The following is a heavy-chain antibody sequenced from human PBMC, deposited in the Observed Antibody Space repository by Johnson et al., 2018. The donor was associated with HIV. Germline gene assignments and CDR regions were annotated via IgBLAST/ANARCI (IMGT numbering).Heavy chain of an antibody. D-gene: IGHD1-14*01. CDR2: INWHGDST. CDR1: GFTFDDYG. V-gene: IGHV3-20*04. J-gene: IGHJ3*02. Sequence: EQLVESGGGVIRPGGSLRLSCAASGFTFDDYGMSWVRQAPGKGLEWVSGINWHGDSTGYTDSVKGRFTISRDNAKNSLYLQMNSLKAEDTALYYCARERAVWVLLDAFDIWGQGTMVTVSS. CDR3: ARERAVWVLLDAFDI.